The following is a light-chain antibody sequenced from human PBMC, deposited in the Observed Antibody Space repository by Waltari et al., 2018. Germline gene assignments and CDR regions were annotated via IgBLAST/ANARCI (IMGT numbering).Light chain of an antibody. J-gene: IGLJ2*01. Sequence: SSELTQDPAVSVAMGQTVRITCQGDSLRSYYASWYQHRPGQAPILVIYDKNNRPAGVPDRFSGSSSHNTDSFTITGAQAEDEASYYCHSRDASGVAGSFGGGTKLTVL. CDR1: SLRSYY. CDR2: DKN. V-gene: IGLV3-19*01. CDR3: HSRDASGVAGS.